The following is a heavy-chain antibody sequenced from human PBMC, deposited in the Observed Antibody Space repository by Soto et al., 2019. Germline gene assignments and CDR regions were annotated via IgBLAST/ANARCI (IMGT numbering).Heavy chain of an antibody. J-gene: IGHJ5*02. Sequence: PSETLSLTCTVSGGSISSGDYYWRWIRQPPGKCLEWIGYIYYSGSTYYNPSLKSRVTIXXXTXXXXXSLXLXXVTXADTAVYYCAGASGYANNWFDPWGQGTLVTVSS. V-gene: IGHV4-30-4*01. CDR1: GGSISSGDYY. CDR3: AGASGYANNWFDP. CDR2: IYYSGST. D-gene: IGHD5-12*01.